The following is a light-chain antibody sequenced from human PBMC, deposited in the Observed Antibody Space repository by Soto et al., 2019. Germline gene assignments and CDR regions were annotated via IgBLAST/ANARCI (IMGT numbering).Light chain of an antibody. V-gene: IGKV3-15*01. CDR3: QQGHNWPLT. CDR1: QRINRE. Sequence: EIVMTQSPATLSLSPGERAALSCRASQRINRELAWYQQKPGQPPRLLIYGASTRATGVPARFTGSESGSEFTLTISGLQSEDFAVYYCQQGHNWPLTFGQGTRLEI. CDR2: GAS. J-gene: IGKJ2*01.